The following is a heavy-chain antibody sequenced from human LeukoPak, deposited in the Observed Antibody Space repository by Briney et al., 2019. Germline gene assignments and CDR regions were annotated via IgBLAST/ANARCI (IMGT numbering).Heavy chain of an antibody. CDR2: ISDYNGNT. V-gene: IGHV1-18*01. CDR3: ARGDYYDSNGYFPGMNY. D-gene: IGHD3-22*01. Sequence: ASVKVSCKASGYTFRNYAITWVRQAPGQGLEWMGWISDYNGNTNYAQKFQGRVTMTTDTSTSTAYMELRSLRSDDTAVYYCARGDYYDSNGYFPGMNYWGQGTLVTVSS. CDR1: GYTFRNYA. J-gene: IGHJ4*02.